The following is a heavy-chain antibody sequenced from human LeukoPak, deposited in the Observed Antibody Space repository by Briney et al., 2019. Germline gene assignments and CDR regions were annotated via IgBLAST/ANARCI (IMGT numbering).Heavy chain of an antibody. D-gene: IGHD3-10*01. CDR1: GYSFTSYW. CDR3: ARTDYYGSGSYYTEFDY. CDR2: IDPSDSYT. J-gene: IGHJ4*02. Sequence: GESLRISCKGSGYSFTSYWISWVRPMPGKGLGWMGRIDPSDSYTNYSPSFQGHVTISADKSISTAYLQWSSLKASDTAMYYCARTDYYGSGSYYTEFDYWGQGTLVTVSS. V-gene: IGHV5-10-1*01.